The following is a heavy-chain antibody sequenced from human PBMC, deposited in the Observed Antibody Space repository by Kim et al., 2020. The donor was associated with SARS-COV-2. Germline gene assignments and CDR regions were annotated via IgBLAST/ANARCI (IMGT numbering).Heavy chain of an antibody. D-gene: IGHD1-26*01. CDR2: ISAGGDT. Sequence: GGSLRLSCAASGFTFSSFAMSWVRQAPGKGLEWVSGISAGGDTYYADSVKGRFTISRDNSKNTLYLQMNSLRGEDTAVYYCAKVHTRVGSTMAGFFDYWGQGTLVTVSS. CDR3: AKVHTRVGSTMAGFFDY. CDR1: GFTFSSFA. J-gene: IGHJ4*02. V-gene: IGHV3-23*01.